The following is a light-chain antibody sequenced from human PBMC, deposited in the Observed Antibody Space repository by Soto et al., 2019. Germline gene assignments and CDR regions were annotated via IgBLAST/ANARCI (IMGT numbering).Light chain of an antibody. CDR2: DNN. CDR1: SSNIGNNY. V-gene: IGLV1-51*01. CDR3: GTWDSSLSAGV. Sequence: QLVLTQPPSVSAAPGQKITISCSGSSSNIGNNYVSWYQHLPGTAPKLLIYDNNKRPSGIPDRFSGSKSGTSATLGITGLRTGDEADYYCGTWDSSLSAGVFGGGTKLTVL. J-gene: IGLJ2*01.